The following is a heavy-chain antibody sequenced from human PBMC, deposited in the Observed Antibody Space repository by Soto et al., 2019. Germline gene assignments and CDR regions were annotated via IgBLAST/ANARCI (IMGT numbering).Heavy chain of an antibody. V-gene: IGHV4-59*01. D-gene: IGHD3-9*01. CDR3: ARDRWLQGPFDY. Sequence: SETLSLTCSVSGGSISSGYWTWIRHPPGKGLEWIGYIYLGGSINYNPSLKSRVIMSVDTSKNQFSLKLNSVTAADTAVYYCARDRWLQGPFDYWGQGTLVTVAS. CDR1: GGSISSGY. CDR2: IYLGGSI. J-gene: IGHJ4*02.